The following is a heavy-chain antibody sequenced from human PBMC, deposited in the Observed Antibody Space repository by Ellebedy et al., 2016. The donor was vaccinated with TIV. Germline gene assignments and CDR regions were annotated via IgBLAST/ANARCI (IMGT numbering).Heavy chain of an antibody. V-gene: IGHV5-51*01. J-gene: IGHJ4*02. D-gene: IGHD7-27*01. CDR3: AVAPEGELGGY. CDR2: IYPNDADT. CDR1: GYRFHTYW. Sequence: GESLKISXKGSGYRFHTYWIGWVRQTPGKGLEWMGIIYPNDADTRYNPAFRGQVTISVDKSISTVYLRWSNLKVSDSAIYFCAVAPEGELGGYWGQGTRVTVSS.